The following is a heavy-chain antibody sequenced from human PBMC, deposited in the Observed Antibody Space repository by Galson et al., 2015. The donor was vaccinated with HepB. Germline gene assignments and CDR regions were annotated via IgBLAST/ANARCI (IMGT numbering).Heavy chain of an antibody. CDR2: IRSKTYGGTT. CDR3: TRDLETSVLTFNVFDI. Sequence: SLRLSCAASGFSFGDYAMTWFRQAPGKGLEWVGFIRSKTYGGTTTYAASVKGRFTISRDDSKSIASLQMSSLRTEDTAVYYCTRDLETSVLTFNVFDIWGQGTMVTVSS. J-gene: IGHJ3*02. V-gene: IGHV3-49*03. CDR1: GFSFGDYA. D-gene: IGHD2-8*01.